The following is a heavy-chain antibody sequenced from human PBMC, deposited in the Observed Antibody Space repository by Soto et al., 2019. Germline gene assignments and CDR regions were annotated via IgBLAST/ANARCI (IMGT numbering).Heavy chain of an antibody. CDR2: VFYGGT. CDR3: ASYRGALYFES. V-gene: IGHV4-61*01. CDR1: GGSFKSGSYS. D-gene: IGHD3-16*01. Sequence: SETLSLTCTVSGGSFKSGSYSWSWIRQSPDKGLEWLGYVFYGGTDYNPSLGGRVSMSVETSKSQFSLKLTSVTVADTAVYYCASYRGALYFESWGPGILVTVSS. J-gene: IGHJ4*02.